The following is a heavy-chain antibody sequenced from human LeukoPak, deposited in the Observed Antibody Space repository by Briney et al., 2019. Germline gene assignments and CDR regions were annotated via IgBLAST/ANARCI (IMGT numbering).Heavy chain of an antibody. D-gene: IGHD3-22*01. CDR2: VDPEDGET. V-gene: IGHV1-69-2*01. CDR1: GYTFTDYY. CDR3: ATVDYYDSSGYYYGY. J-gene: IGHJ4*02. Sequence: GATVKISCKASGYTFTDYYMHWVQQAPGKGLEWMGRVDPEDGETIYAEKFQGRVTITAGTSTDTAYMELSSLRSEDTAVYYCATVDYYDSSGYYYGYWGQGTLVTVSS.